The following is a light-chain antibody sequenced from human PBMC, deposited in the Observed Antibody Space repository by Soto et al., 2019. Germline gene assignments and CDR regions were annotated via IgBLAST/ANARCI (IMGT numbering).Light chain of an antibody. CDR3: QSYDSSLRGYV. CDR1: SSNFGAGND. V-gene: IGLV1-40*01. CDR2: GNN. Sequence: QSVLTQPPSVSGAPGQRVTISCTGSSSNFGAGNDVQWYQHLPGTAPKLLIFGNNNRPSGVPDRFSGSESGTSASLAISGLRAEDEADYYCQSYDSSLRGYVFGTGTKVTVL. J-gene: IGLJ1*01.